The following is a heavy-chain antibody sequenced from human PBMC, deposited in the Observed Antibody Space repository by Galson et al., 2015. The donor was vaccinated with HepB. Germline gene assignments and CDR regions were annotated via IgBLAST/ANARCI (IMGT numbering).Heavy chain of an antibody. Sequence: SVKVSCKASGYTFTSYGISWVRQAPGQGLEWMGWISAYNGNTNYAQKLQGRVTMTTDTSTSTAYMELRSLRSDDTAVYYCARERSAGTPVYYFDYWGQGTLVTVSS. CDR1: GYTFTSYG. D-gene: IGHD2-15*01. CDR3: ARERSAGTPVYYFDY. CDR2: ISAYNGNT. V-gene: IGHV1-18*04. J-gene: IGHJ4*02.